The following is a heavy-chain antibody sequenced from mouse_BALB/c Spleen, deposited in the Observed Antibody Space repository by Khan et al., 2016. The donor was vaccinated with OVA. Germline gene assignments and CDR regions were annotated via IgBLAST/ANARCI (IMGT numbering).Heavy chain of an antibody. CDR1: GYTFTSYT. D-gene: IGHD2-14*01. Sequence: QVQLQQSGAELARPGASVKMSCKASGYTFTSYTIHWIQLRPGQGLEWIGFINPSNGYTNYNQKFKDKATLTADKSSTTVYMQLSSLTSDDSAVYSCVRDGAYHRNDGWFAYWGQGTLVTVSA. CDR3: VRDGAYHRNDGWFAY. CDR2: INPSNGYT. J-gene: IGHJ3*01. V-gene: IGHV1-4*01.